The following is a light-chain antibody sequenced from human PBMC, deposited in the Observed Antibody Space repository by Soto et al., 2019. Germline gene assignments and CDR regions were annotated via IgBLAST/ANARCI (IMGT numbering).Light chain of an antibody. CDR3: QQYISSPLT. V-gene: IGKV3-20*01. J-gene: IGKJ1*01. CDR1: QSVSNNY. CDR2: GAS. Sequence: DIVLTQSPATLSLSPGERATLTCRASQSVSNNYLAWYQQEPGQAPRLVIYGASSRATGIPDRFSASGSGTDFTLTISRLEPEDFAVYSCQQYISSPLTFGQGTKVDNK.